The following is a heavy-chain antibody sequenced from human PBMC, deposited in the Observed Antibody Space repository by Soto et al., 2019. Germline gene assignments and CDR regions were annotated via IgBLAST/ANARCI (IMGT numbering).Heavy chain of an antibody. D-gene: IGHD1-26*01. CDR3: ARASGGGVGTTSY. J-gene: IGHJ4*02. CDR2: ISGYNGNT. Sequence: QVQLVQSGPEVKKPGASAKVSCKTSGYIFSNFGISWMRQVPGQGLEWMGWISGYNGNTNYAQKFHDRVTLTTDTSTNTAYMELRSLRSDDTAVYYCARASGGGVGTTSYWGQGTLVTVSS. CDR1: GYIFSNFG. V-gene: IGHV1-18*01.